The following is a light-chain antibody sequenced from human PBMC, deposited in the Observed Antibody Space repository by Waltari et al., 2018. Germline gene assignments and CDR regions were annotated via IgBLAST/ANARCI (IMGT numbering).Light chain of an antibody. CDR1: QSLFYSSNSKNY. V-gene: IGKV4-1*01. Sequence: DIVMTQSPDSLAASLGERAPISCTSSQSLFYSSNSKNYLAWYQQKPGQSPKLLIYWASTRESGVPDRFMGSGSGTDFTLTISTLQAEDLAVYYCHQYYSLFTFGPGTKVDIK. J-gene: IGKJ3*01. CDR2: WAS. CDR3: HQYYSLFT.